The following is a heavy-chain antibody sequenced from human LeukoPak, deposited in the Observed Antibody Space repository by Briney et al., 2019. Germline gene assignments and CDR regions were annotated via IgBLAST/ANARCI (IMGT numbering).Heavy chain of an antibody. CDR3: ATSYDMGWLIGY. V-gene: IGHV3-7*03. J-gene: IGHJ4*02. D-gene: IGHD3/OR15-3a*01. CDR2: IKQDGSEK. Sequence: VRQVPGQGLEWVANIKQDGSEKFYVASVKGRFTISRDNGKSSLYLQMNSLRAEDTALYYCATSYDMGWLIGYWGQGTLVTVSS.